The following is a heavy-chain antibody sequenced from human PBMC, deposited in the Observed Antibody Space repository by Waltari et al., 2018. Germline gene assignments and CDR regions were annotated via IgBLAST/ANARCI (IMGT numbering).Heavy chain of an antibody. CDR3: ARVSGTTRSAFDI. V-gene: IGHV3-21*01. D-gene: IGHD1-7*01. Sequence: EVQLVESGGGLVKPGGSLRLSCAASGFTFSSYSLNWVRQAPGKGLEWVSSISSSSSYIYYADSVKGRFTISRDNAKNSLYLQMNSLRAEDTAVYYCARVSGTTRSAFDIWGQGTMVTVSS. J-gene: IGHJ3*02. CDR1: GFTFSSYS. CDR2: ISSSSSYI.